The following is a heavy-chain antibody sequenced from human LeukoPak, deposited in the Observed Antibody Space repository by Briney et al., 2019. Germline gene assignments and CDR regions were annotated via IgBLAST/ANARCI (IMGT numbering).Heavy chain of an antibody. CDR2: TCPNGVTI. CDR1: GFTFSSHS. Sequence: GGSLRLSCAASGFTFSSHSMNWARQAPGKGLEWISYTCPNGVTINYADSVKGRFTMSRDNAKNSLYLQMNSLGVEDTAVYFCARDHRYAQDFWGQGTLVTVSS. V-gene: IGHV3-48*01. J-gene: IGHJ4*02. D-gene: IGHD1-1*01. CDR3: ARDHRYAQDF.